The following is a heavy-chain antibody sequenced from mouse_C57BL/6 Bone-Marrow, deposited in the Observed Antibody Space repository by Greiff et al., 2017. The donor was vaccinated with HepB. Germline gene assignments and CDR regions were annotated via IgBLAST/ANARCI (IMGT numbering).Heavy chain of an antibody. V-gene: IGHV1-64*01. Sequence: QVQLQQSGAELVKPGASVKLSCKASGYTFTSYWMHWVKQRPGQGLEWIGMIHPNSGSTNYNEKFKSKATLTVDKSSSTAYMQLSSLTSEDSAVYYCAIYYDYDEAAWFAYWGQGTLVTVSA. CDR2: IHPNSGST. CDR3: AIYYDYDEAAWFAY. J-gene: IGHJ3*01. CDR1: GYTFTSYW. D-gene: IGHD2-4*01.